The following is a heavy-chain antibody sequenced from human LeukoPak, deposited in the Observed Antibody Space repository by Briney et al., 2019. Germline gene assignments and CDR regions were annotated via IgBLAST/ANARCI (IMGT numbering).Heavy chain of an antibody. D-gene: IGHD3-9*01. CDR3: ARDLFRQRGVSDLNWFDP. Sequence: GASVKVSCKASGYTFTSYGISWVRQAPGQGLEWMGWISAYNGNTNYAQKLQGRVTMTTDTSTSTAYMELRSLRSDDTAVYYCARDLFRQRGVSDLNWFDPWGQGTLVTVSS. CDR1: GYTFTSYG. V-gene: IGHV1-18*01. CDR2: ISAYNGNT. J-gene: IGHJ5*02.